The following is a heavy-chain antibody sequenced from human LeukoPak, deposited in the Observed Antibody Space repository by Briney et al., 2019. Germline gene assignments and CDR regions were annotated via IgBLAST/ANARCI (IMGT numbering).Heavy chain of an antibody. CDR1: GFTFSSYA. V-gene: IGHV3-23*01. J-gene: IGHJ4*02. CDR3: AKDPRVGSRVATPCH. D-gene: IGHD5-24*01. Sequence: GGSLRLSCAASGFTFSSYAMSWVRQAPGKGLEWVSAISGSGGSTYYADSVKGRFTISRDTSRRTLFLQMNRAASKPTTVYYCAKDPRVGSRVATPCHWGQGTLVTVSS. CDR2: ISGSGGST.